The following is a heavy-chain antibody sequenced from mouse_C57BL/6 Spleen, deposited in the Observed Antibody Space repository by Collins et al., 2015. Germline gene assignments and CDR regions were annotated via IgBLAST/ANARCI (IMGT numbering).Heavy chain of an antibody. D-gene: IGHD2-4*01. J-gene: IGHJ4*01. CDR3: ARGAYYDYAMDY. V-gene: IGHV1-82*01. CDR1: GYAFSSSW. CDR2: IYPGDGDT. Sequence: LQQSGPELVKPGASVKISCKASGYAFSSSWMNWVKQRPGKGLEWIGRIYPGDGDTHYNGKFKGKATLTADNSSSTAYMQLSSLTSEDSAVYFCARGAYYDYAMDYWGQGTSVTVSS.